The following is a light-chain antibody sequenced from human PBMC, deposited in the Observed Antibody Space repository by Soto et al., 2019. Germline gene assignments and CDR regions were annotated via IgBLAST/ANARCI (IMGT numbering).Light chain of an antibody. V-gene: IGLV2-8*01. CDR3: SSYAGSNNLV. Sequence: QSVLTQPPSASGSAGRSVTISCTGASSDVGGYNYVSWYQQHPGKAPKLMIYEVSKRPSGVPDRFSGSKSGNTASLTVSGLQAEDEPDYYCSSYAGSNNLVFGGGTKLTVL. J-gene: IGLJ3*02. CDR1: SSDVGGYNY. CDR2: EVS.